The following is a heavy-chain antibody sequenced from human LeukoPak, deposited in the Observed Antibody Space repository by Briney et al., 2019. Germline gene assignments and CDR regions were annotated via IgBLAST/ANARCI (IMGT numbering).Heavy chain of an antibody. CDR2: INHSGST. CDR3: ARSGSPAIHYMDV. Sequence: SETLSLTCAVYGGSFSGYYWSWIRQPPGKGLEWIGEINHSGSTNYNPSLKSRVTISVDTSMNQFSLKLSSVTAADTAVYYCARSGSPAIHYMDVWGKGTTVTVSS. CDR1: GGSFSGYY. V-gene: IGHV4-34*01. D-gene: IGHD2-2*02. J-gene: IGHJ6*03.